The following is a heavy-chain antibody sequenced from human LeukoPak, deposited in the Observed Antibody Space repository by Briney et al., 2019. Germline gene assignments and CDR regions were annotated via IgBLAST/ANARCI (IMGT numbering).Heavy chain of an antibody. CDR1: GFTFDDYA. V-gene: IGHV3-43D*04. CDR3: AKGDCSSTSCPLDY. J-gene: IGHJ4*02. D-gene: IGHD2-2*01. Sequence: PGGSLRLSCPASGFTFDDYAIGSVRQAPGKWLEWVSLISWDGGRTYYADFVKGRFTISRDNSKNSLYLQMNSLRAEDTALYYCAKGDCSSTSCPLDYWAREPWSPSPQ. CDR2: ISWDGGRT.